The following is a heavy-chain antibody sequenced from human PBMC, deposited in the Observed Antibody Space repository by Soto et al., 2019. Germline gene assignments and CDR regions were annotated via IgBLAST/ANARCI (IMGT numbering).Heavy chain of an antibody. V-gene: IGHV3-30-3*01. CDR1: GFTFSSYA. J-gene: IGHJ4*02. CDR2: ISYDGSNK. D-gene: IGHD2-8*01. Sequence: QVQLVESGGGVVQPGRSLRLSCAASGFTFSSYAMHWVRQAPGKGLEWVAVISYDGSNKYYADSVKGRFTISRDNSKNTLYLQMNSLRAEDTAVYYCAREESQYCTKGVCYTTGYFDYWGQGTLVTVSS. CDR3: AREESQYCTKGVCYTTGYFDY.